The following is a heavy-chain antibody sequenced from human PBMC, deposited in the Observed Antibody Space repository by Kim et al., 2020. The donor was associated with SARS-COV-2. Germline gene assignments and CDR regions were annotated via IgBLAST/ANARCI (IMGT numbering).Heavy chain of an antibody. Sequence: SETLSLTCAVYGGSFSGYYWSWIRQPPGKGLEWIGEINHSGSTNYNPSLKSRVTISVDTSKNQFSLKLSSVTAADTAVYYCARGWFGVTNWFDPWGQGTLVTVSS. CDR1: GGSFSGYY. D-gene: IGHD3-10*01. CDR3: ARGWFGVTNWFDP. J-gene: IGHJ5*02. V-gene: IGHV4-34*01. CDR2: INHSGST.